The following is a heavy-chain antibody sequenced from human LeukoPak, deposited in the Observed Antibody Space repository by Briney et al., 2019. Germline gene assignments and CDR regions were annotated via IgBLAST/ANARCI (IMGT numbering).Heavy chain of an antibody. Sequence: GESLKISCKSYGYIFTGYWIGWVRQMPGKGLEWMAITYPGDSDTRYSPSFRGQVTISADKSITTAYLQWSSLKASDTAMYYCARLHPFTTGWYIGADYWGQGTLVSVSS. CDR2: TYPGDSDT. CDR3: ARLHPFTTGWYIGADY. CDR1: GYIFTGYW. J-gene: IGHJ4*02. V-gene: IGHV5-51*01. D-gene: IGHD6-19*01.